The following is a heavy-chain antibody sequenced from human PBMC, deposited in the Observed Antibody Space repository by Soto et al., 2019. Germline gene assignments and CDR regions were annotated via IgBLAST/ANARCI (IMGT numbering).Heavy chain of an antibody. CDR3: ARGLGGGKSLPLQVY. D-gene: IGHD3-16*01. CDR2: IKQDGSEK. CDR1: GFTFSSYW. J-gene: IGHJ4*02. V-gene: IGHV3-7*01. Sequence: GGSLRLSCAASGFTFSSYWMSWVRQAPGKGLEWVAKIKQDGSEKYYVDSVKGRFTISRDNAKNSLYLQMNSLRAEDTAVDYCARGLGGGKSLPLQVYWGQGTLVTVSS.